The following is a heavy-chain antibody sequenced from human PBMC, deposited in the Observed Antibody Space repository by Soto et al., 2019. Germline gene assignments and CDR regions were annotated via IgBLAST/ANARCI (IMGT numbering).Heavy chain of an antibody. Sequence: TVELSCKASGGTFSSYAISWVRQDPGQGLEWMGGIIPIFGTANYAQKFQGRVTITADESTSTAYMELSSLRSEDTAVYYCARDCSSTSCHHYYYGMDVWGQRTTVTVSS. J-gene: IGHJ6*02. D-gene: IGHD2-2*01. CDR3: ARDCSSTSCHHYYYGMDV. CDR2: IIPIFGTA. V-gene: IGHV1-69*13. CDR1: GGTFSSYA.